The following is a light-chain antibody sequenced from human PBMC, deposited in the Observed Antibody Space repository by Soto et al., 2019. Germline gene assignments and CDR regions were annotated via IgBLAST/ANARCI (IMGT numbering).Light chain of an antibody. Sequence: EIVLTQSPGTLSLSPGERATLSCRASQSVSSSYLAWYQQKPGQAPRLLIYGASSRATGIPDRFSGSGSGTDFTVTISRLEPEDFAVYYCQQYGSSPTFGQRTKLEIK. CDR1: QSVSSSY. V-gene: IGKV3-20*01. J-gene: IGKJ2*01. CDR3: QQYGSSPT. CDR2: GAS.